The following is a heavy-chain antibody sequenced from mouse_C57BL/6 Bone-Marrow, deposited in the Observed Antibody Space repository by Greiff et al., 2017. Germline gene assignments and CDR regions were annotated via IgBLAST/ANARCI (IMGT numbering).Heavy chain of an antibody. CDR2: IYPGSGST. Sequence: QVQLQQPGAELVKPGASVKMSCKASGYTFTSYWITWVKQRPGQGLEWIGDIYPGSGSTNYNEKFKSKATLTVDTSSSTAYMQLSSLTSEDSAVYYCARRKDYVWYFDVWGTGTTVTVSS. V-gene: IGHV1-55*01. D-gene: IGHD2-4*01. CDR1: GYTFTSYW. CDR3: ARRKDYVWYFDV. J-gene: IGHJ1*03.